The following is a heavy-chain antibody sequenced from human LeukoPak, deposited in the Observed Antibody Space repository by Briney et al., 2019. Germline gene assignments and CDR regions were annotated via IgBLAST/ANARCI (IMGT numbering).Heavy chain of an antibody. V-gene: IGHV4-4*07. Sequence: SETLSLTCTVSGGSISSYYWSWIRQPAGKGLEWIGRIYTSGSTNYNPSLTSRVTMSVDTSKNQFSLKLSSVTAADTAVYYCARGSDIVVVVAAHFDAFDIWGQGTMVTVSS. D-gene: IGHD2-15*01. CDR1: GGSISSYY. CDR3: ARGSDIVVVVAAHFDAFDI. CDR2: IYTSGST. J-gene: IGHJ3*02.